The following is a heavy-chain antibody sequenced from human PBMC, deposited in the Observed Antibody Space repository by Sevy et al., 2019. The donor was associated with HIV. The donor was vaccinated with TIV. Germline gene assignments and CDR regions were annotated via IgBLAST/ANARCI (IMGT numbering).Heavy chain of an antibody. CDR1: GFTFNRYS. CDR3: ALERLCSDVAEYFYH. D-gene: IGHD1-1*01. Sequence: GGSLRLSCAASGFTFNRYSMHWVRQAPGKGLEWVATISFDATNKHYPDSVKGRFTISRDNFQNSLFLQMDSLRPEDTAVYYCALERLCSDVAEYFYHWGQGTLVTVSS. V-gene: IGHV3-30-3*01. CDR2: ISFDATNK. J-gene: IGHJ1*01.